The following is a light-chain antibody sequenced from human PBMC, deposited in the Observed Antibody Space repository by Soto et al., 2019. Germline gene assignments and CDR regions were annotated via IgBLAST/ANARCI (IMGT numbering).Light chain of an antibody. CDR2: KAS. J-gene: IGKJ1*01. V-gene: IGKV1-5*03. CDR1: QSISSW. CDR3: QQYNSYSGT. Sequence: DIPMTQSPSTLSASVGDRVTITCRASQSISSWLAWYQQKPGKAPKLLIYKASSLESGVPSRFSGSGSGTGFTLTISSLQPDDFATYYCQQYNSYSGTFGQGTKVEIK.